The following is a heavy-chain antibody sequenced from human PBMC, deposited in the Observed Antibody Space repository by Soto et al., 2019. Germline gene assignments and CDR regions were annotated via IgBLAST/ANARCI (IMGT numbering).Heavy chain of an antibody. V-gene: IGHV3-23*01. J-gene: IGHJ5*02. CDR2: ISGRGDST. Sequence: PGGSLRLSCAASGFTFSSYAMTWVRQAPGKGLEWVSAISGRGDSTYYADSVKGRFTISRDQSKNTLYLQMHSLRAEDTAVYFCANGRFLEWLLPDNWFDPWGQGTLVTVSS. CDR3: ANGRFLEWLLPDNWFDP. CDR1: GFTFSSYA. D-gene: IGHD3-3*01.